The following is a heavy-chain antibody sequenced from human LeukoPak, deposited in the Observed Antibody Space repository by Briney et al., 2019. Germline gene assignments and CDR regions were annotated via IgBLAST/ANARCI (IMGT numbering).Heavy chain of an antibody. CDR1: GGSISSYY. D-gene: IGHD1-26*01. CDR2: IYYSGST. J-gene: IGHJ2*01. V-gene: IGHV4-59*01. CDR3: ARSFLGDWYFDL. Sequence: SETLSLTCTVSGGSISSYYWSWIRQPPGVGLEWIGCIYYSGSTNYNPSLKSRVTISVDTSKDQFSLRLTSVTAADTAVYYCARSFLGDWYFDLCGRGTLVTVSS.